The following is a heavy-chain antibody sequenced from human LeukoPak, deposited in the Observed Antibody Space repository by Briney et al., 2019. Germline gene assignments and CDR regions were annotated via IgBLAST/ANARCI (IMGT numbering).Heavy chain of an antibody. CDR1: GYTLTELS. CDR3: ATARKGGYYYYGMDV. V-gene: IGHV1-24*01. J-gene: IGHJ6*02. CDR2: FDPEDGET. D-gene: IGHD3-16*01. Sequence: ASVKVSCKVPGYTLTELSMHWVRQAPGKGLEWMGGFDPEDGETIYAQKFQGRVTMTEDTSTDTTYMELSSLRSEDTAVYYCATARKGGYYYYGMDVWGQGTTVTVSS.